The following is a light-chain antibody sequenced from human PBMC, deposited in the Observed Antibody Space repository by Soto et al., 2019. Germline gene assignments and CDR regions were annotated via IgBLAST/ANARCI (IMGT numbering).Light chain of an antibody. CDR3: QSYDSSLSASI. Sequence: SVLTQPPSVSGAPGQRVTISCTGSSSNIGAGYDVHWYQQLPGTAPKLLIYGNSNRPSGVPDRFSGSKSGTSASLAITGLQAEDEAGYYCQSYDSSLSASIFGGGTKLTVL. J-gene: IGLJ2*01. CDR2: GNS. V-gene: IGLV1-40*01. CDR1: SSNIGAGYD.